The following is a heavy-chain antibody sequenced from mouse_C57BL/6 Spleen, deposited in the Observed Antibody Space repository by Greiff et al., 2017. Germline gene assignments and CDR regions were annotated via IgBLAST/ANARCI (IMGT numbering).Heavy chain of an antibody. CDR2: INPNNGGT. V-gene: IGHV1-26*01. D-gene: IGHD2-5*01. Sequence: EVKLQQSGPELVKPGASVKISCKASGYTFTDYYMNWVKQSHGKSLEWIGDINPNNGGTSYNQKFKGKATLTVDKSSSTAYMELRSLTSEDSAVYYCARSGYSNCDYWGQGTTLTVSS. CDR3: ARSGYSNCDY. J-gene: IGHJ2*01. CDR1: GYTFTDYY.